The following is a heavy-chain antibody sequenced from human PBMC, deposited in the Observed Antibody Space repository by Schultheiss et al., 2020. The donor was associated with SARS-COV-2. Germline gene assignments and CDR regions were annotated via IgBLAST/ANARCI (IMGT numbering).Heavy chain of an antibody. V-gene: IGHV1-2*06. D-gene: IGHD3-22*01. CDR2: INPNSGGT. CDR1: GYTFTNYG. Sequence: GESLKISCKASGYTFTNYGISWVRQAPGQGLEWMGRINPNSGGTNYAQKFQGRVTMTRDTSISIAYMEVRSLRSDDTAVYFCARNGAARDGSGFFFGFWGQGTLVTVSS. J-gene: IGHJ4*02. CDR3: ARNGAARDGSGFFFGF.